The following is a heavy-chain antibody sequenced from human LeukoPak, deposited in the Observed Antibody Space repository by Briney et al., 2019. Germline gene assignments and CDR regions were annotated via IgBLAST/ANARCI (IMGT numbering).Heavy chain of an antibody. D-gene: IGHD5-18*01. CDR2: IYHGNFHT. CDR3: ARRHRRGAYTYGVDY. Sequence: GEPLKTSCKGSGYSFTNYWIAWVRQMPGKGLEWMGIIYHGNFHTRYSPSFQGQVTISADKSISTAYLQWNSLKASDTAMYYCARRHRRGAYTYGVDYWGQGTPVIVSS. J-gene: IGHJ4*02. CDR1: GYSFTNYW. V-gene: IGHV5-51*01.